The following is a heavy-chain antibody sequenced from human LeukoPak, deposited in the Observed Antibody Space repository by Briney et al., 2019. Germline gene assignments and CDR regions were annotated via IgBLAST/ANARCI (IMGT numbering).Heavy chain of an antibody. Sequence: PGGSLRLSCVASGFTFSISSMSWVHQAPGKGLEWVSYISSSSSSIYDADSVRGRLTISRDNAKNSLYLQMNSLRAEDTAVYYCAGSILTGYPNFDYWGQGTLVTVSS. CDR2: ISSSSSSI. D-gene: IGHD3-9*01. V-gene: IGHV3-48*04. J-gene: IGHJ4*02. CDR3: AGSILTGYPNFDY. CDR1: GFTFSISS.